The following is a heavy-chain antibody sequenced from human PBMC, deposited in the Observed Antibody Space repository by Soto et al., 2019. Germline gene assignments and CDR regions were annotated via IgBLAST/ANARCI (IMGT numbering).Heavy chain of an antibody. V-gene: IGHV4-30-2*01. Sequence: SETLSLTCAVYGGSISSGGYSWSWIRQPPGKGLEWIGYIYHSGSTYYNPSLKSRVTISVDRSKNQFSLELSSVTAADTAVYYCARDPGRWGQGTLVTVSS. CDR2: IYHSGST. CDR1: GGSISSGGYS. J-gene: IGHJ4*02. CDR3: ARDPGR.